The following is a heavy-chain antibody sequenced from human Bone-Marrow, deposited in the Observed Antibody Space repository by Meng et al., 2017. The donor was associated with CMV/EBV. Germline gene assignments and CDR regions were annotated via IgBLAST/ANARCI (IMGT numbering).Heavy chain of an antibody. CDR1: GFTFSASA. Sequence: GGSLRLSCAASGFTFSASAMHWVRQIPGKGLEWMAYIQHDGSDKYYTDSLEGRFTISRDNSKNTLYLEMNSLRAEDTAIYYCARGFRPAAILIYYYGMDVWGEGTTVTVSS. CDR3: ARGFRPAAILIYYYGMDV. J-gene: IGHJ6*01. CDR2: IQHDGSDK. D-gene: IGHD2-2*02. V-gene: IGHV3-30*02.